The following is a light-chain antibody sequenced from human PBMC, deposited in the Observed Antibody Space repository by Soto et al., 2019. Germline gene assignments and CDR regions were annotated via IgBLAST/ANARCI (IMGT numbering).Light chain of an antibody. CDR1: QSISSW. J-gene: IGKJ4*02. V-gene: IGKV1-5*03. CDR2: KAS. Sequence: DIQMTQSPNTLSASVGDRVTITCRASQSISSWLAWYQQKPGKAPKLLIYKASTLESGVPSRFSGSGSGTEFTLTISSLQPDDFATYYCQQYKTYHTFGGGNKVEIK. CDR3: QQYKTYHT.